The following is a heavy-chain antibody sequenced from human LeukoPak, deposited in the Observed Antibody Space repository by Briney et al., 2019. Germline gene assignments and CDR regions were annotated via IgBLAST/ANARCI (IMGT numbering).Heavy chain of an antibody. CDR3: ARWARYYYYGMDV. Sequence: SETLSVTCAVYGGSFSGYYWSWIRQPLGKGLEWIGEINHSGSTNYNPSLKSRVTISVDTSKNRFSLKLSSVTAADTAVYYCARWARYYYYGMDVWGQGTTVTVSS. CDR1: GGSFSGYY. V-gene: IGHV4-34*01. D-gene: IGHD1-26*01. CDR2: INHSGST. J-gene: IGHJ6*02.